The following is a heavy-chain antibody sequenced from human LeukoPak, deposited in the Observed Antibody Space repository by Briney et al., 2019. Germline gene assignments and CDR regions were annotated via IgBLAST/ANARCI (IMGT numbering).Heavy chain of an antibody. D-gene: IGHD3-3*01. J-gene: IGHJ4*02. CDR2: IYYSGST. V-gene: IGHV4-39*01. Sequence: SETLSLTCTVSGGSISSSSYYWGWIRQPPGKGLEWTGSIYYSGSTYYNPSLKSRVTISVDTSKNQFSLKLSSVTAADTAVYYCARQRDFWSGYLFDYWGQGTLVTVSS. CDR1: GGSISSSSYY. CDR3: ARQRDFWSGYLFDY.